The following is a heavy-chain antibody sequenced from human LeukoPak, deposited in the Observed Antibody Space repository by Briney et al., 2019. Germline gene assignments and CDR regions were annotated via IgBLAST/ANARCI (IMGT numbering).Heavy chain of an antibody. CDR3: ARHKEGIMVRGLITKKERAYRWFDP. CDR1: GFTFSSYA. Sequence: GGSLRLSCAASGFTFSSYAMHWVRQAPGKGLEWVAVISYDGSNKYYADSVKGRFTISRDNSKNTLYLQMNSLRAEDTAVYYCARHKEGIMVRGLITKKERAYRWFDPWGQGTLVTVSS. V-gene: IGHV3-30*04. CDR2: ISYDGSNK. D-gene: IGHD3-10*01. J-gene: IGHJ5*02.